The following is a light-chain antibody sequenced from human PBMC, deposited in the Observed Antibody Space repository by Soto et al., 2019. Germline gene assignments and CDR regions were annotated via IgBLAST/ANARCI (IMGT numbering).Light chain of an antibody. CDR2: GAS. J-gene: IGKJ5*01. CDR1: QSVDSN. CDR3: QQYSNWPLIT. V-gene: IGKV3-15*01. Sequence: DIVMTQSLATLSVSPGDTATLSCRASQSVDSNLAWYQQRPGQAPSLLIYGASTRATGIPARFSGSGSGTEFTLTISSLQSEDFAVYYCQQYSNWPLITFGQVTRLEI.